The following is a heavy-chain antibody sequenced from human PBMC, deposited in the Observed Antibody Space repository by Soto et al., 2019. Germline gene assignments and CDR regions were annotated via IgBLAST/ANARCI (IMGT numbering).Heavy chain of an antibody. CDR2: IWYDGSNK. V-gene: IGHV3-33*01. J-gene: IGHJ4*02. CDR3: ARDSWGGSSGYYLDY. CDR1: GFTFSSYG. D-gene: IGHD6-19*01. Sequence: QVQLVESGGGVVQPGRSLRLSCAASGFTFSSYGMHWVRQAPGKGLEWVAIIWYDGSNKYYADSVKGRFTVSRDDSKNTLYLQMNSLRAEDTAVFYCARDSWGGSSGYYLDYWGQGTLVTVSS.